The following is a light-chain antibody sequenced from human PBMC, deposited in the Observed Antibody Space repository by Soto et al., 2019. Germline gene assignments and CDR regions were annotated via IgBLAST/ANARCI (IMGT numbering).Light chain of an antibody. CDR3: QHYNNWPPWT. CDR2: DAS. V-gene: IGKV3-15*01. Sequence: ETAMTQSPATLSVSPGERATLSCRASQSVGRNLAWYQQKPGQAPRLLIYDASTRATGIPARFSGSGSGTEFALTISSLQSEDFAVYYCQHYNNWPPWTFGQGTKVEIK. J-gene: IGKJ1*01. CDR1: QSVGRN.